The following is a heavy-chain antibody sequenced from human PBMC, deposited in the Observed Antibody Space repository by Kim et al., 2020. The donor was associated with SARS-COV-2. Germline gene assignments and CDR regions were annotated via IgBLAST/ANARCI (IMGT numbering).Heavy chain of an antibody. J-gene: IGHJ4*02. CDR1: GDPIISTGYY. Sequence: SETLSLTCTVSGDPIISTGYYWTWIRQPPGKGLEWIGRVYHSGSTYYNPSLQSRVSISVDTSKRRFSLELKSVTAADTAMYYCARDGVDRVFDYWGRGTQVTVSS. CDR2: VYHSGST. V-gene: IGHV4-31*03. D-gene: IGHD3-10*01. CDR3: ARDGVDRVFDY.